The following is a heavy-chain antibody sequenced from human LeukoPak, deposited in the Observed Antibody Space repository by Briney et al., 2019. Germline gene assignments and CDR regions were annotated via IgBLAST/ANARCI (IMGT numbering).Heavy chain of an antibody. CDR2: INHSGST. Sequence: SETLSLTCAVYGGSFSGYYWSWIRQPPGKGLEWIGEINHSGSTNYNPPLKSRVTISVDTSKNQFSLKLSSVTAADTAVYYCARAGWSGYLGAIDYWGQGTLVTVSS. CDR1: GGSFSGYY. V-gene: IGHV4-34*01. D-gene: IGHD3-3*01. J-gene: IGHJ4*02. CDR3: ARAGWSGYLGAIDY.